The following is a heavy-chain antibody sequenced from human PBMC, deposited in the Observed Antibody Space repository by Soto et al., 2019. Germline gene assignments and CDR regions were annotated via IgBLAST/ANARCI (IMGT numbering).Heavy chain of an antibody. CDR1: GGSISSSSYY. CDR2: IYYSGST. J-gene: IGHJ6*02. V-gene: IGHV4-39*01. D-gene: IGHD3-3*01. CDR3: ARGGGYYDFWSGYYTPYYYGMDV. Sequence: SETLSLTCTVSGGSISSSSYYWGWIRQPPGKGLEWIGSIYYSGSTYYNPSLKSRLTISVDTSKNQFSLKLSSVTAAETAVYYCARGGGYYDFWSGYYTPYYYGMDVWGQGTTVTVSS.